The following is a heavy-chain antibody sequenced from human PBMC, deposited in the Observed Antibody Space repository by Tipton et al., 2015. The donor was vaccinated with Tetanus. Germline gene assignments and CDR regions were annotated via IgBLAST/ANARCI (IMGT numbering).Heavy chain of an antibody. CDR3: ARTSGYLYSSY. D-gene: IGHD3-3*01. CDR1: GGSISTYH. Sequence: TLSLTCTVSGGSISTYHWNWIRQFPGKGLEWIGYIDYFGTTKYNPSLKSRVATSVDTSKNQLSLKLSSVTSADTAVYYCARTSGYLYSSYWGQGTLVTVPS. CDR2: IDYFGTT. J-gene: IGHJ1*01. V-gene: IGHV4-59*01.